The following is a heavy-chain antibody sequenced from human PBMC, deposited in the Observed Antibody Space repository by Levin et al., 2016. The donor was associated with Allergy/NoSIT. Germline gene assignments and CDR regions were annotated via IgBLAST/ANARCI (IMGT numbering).Heavy chain of an antibody. D-gene: IGHD3-22*01. V-gene: IGHV1-18*01. CDR3: ARDRVYDDYLSNHYYGMDV. J-gene: IGHJ6*02. Sequence: ASVKVSCKASGFNLRSYGVSWVRQAPGQGLEWMGWISAFNGNTNYAQNFQGRVTMTTDTSSSTAYMELRSLRSDDTAVYYCARDRVYDDYLSNHYYGMDVWGQGTTVTVSS. CDR1: GFNLRSYG. CDR2: ISAFNGNT.